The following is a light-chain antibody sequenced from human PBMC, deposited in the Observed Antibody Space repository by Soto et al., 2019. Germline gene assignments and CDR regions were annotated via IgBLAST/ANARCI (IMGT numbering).Light chain of an antibody. CDR1: NIGGKG. V-gene: IGLV3-21*04. Sequence: SSELTQSPSVSVAPGKTAKITCGEDNIGGKGVNWYQQKPGQAPVLVIYYDRDRPSGIPERFSGSKSGSTATLTISRVEAGDEADYYCQVWDVNSDHPVFGGGTKLTVL. J-gene: IGLJ2*01. CDR2: YDR. CDR3: QVWDVNSDHPV.